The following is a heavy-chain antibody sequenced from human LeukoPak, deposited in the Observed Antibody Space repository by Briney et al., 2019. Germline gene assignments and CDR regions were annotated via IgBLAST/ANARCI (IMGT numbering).Heavy chain of an antibody. V-gene: IGHV1-18*01. D-gene: IGHD2-2*01. CDR2: INAYSGYT. CDR1: GYTFTSYG. CDR3: ARDRGYCTSTACPVDY. J-gene: IGHJ4*02. Sequence: GASVKVSCKASGYTFTSYGITWVRQAPGQGLEWMGWINAYSGYTNYAQKLQGRVTLTTDTSTTTAYMDLRRLRSDDAPVYYCARDRGYCTSTACPVDYWGQGTLFTVSS.